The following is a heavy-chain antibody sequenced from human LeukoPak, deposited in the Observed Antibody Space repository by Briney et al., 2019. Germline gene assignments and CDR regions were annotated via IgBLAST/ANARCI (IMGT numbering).Heavy chain of an antibody. V-gene: IGHV6-1*01. CDR2: TYYTSRWNN. J-gene: IGHJ5*02. D-gene: IGHD6-19*01. Sequence: SQTLSLTCVISGDXVTNKNAAWNWIRQSPSRGLKWLGRTYYTSRWNNEYAESVKSRITISPDTSKNQFSLQINSVTPEDTAVYYCARGFFASGWASWGQGTLVTVSS. CDR3: ARGFFASGWAS. CDR1: GDXVTNKNAA.